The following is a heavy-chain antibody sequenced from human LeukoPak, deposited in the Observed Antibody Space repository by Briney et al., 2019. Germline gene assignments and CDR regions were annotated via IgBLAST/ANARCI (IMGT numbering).Heavy chain of an antibody. CDR3: AREGVQWLVNDAFDM. J-gene: IGHJ3*02. V-gene: IGHV3-30*04. Sequence: TGGSLRLSCAASGFTFSNYPMHWVRQAPGKGLEWVAVISYVGSNKYFADSVKGRFTISRDNSKNTLYLQMNSLSAEDTAVYYCAREGVQWLVNDAFDMWGQGTMVTVSS. CDR1: GFTFSNYP. D-gene: IGHD6-19*01. CDR2: ISYVGSNK.